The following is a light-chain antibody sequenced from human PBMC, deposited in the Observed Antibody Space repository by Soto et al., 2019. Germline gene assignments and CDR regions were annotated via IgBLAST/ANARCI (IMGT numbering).Light chain of an antibody. Sequence: TQSPSSLSASVGDRVTIICRASQSVSTRLAWYQQKPGLAPRLLIYDASSRATGIPDRFSGSGSGTDFSLTISSLEPEDFAVYYCQQRSNWPGTFGQGTKVDIK. CDR2: DAS. CDR3: QQRSNWPGT. V-gene: IGKV3-11*01. J-gene: IGKJ1*01. CDR1: QSVSTR.